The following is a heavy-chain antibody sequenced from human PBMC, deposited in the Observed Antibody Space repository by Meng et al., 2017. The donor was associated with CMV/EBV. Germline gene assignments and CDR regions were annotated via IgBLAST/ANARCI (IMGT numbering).Heavy chain of an antibody. J-gene: IGHJ4*02. CDR2: INHSGST. D-gene: IGHD3-3*01. Sequence: YGWSFSCYYWSWIRQPPGKGLEWIGEINHSGSTNYNPSLKSRVTISVDTSKNQFSLKLSSVTAADTAVYYCARGVPDFWSGYYLYFDYWGQGTLVTVSS. CDR1: GWSFSCYY. CDR3: ARGVPDFWSGYYLYFDY. V-gene: IGHV4-34*01.